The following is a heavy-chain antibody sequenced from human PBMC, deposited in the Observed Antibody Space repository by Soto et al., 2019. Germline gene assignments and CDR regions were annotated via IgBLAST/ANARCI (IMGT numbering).Heavy chain of an antibody. Sequence: QVQLVQSGAEVKKPGSSVKVSCKASGGTFSSYAISWVRQAPGQGLEWMGGIIPIFGTANYAQKFQGRVTITADESTRTAYMELSSLRSEDTAVYYCAREPYSGSYLGSFDYWGQGTLVTVSS. CDR3: AREPYSGSYLGSFDY. CDR1: GGTFSSYA. D-gene: IGHD1-26*01. CDR2: IIPIFGTA. J-gene: IGHJ4*02. V-gene: IGHV1-69*12.